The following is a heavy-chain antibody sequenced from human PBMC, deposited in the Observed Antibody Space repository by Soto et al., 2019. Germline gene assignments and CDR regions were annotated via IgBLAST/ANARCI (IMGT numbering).Heavy chain of an antibody. CDR3: ARTLVVAATNYYYGMDV. Sequence: ASVKVSCKVSGGTFSSYAISWVRQAPGQGLEWMGGIIPIFGTANYAQKFQGRVTITADKSTSTAYMELSSLRSEDTAVYYCARTLVVAATNYYYGMDVWGQGTTVTVSS. J-gene: IGHJ6*02. CDR2: IIPIFGTA. V-gene: IGHV1-69*06. D-gene: IGHD2-15*01. CDR1: GGTFSSYA.